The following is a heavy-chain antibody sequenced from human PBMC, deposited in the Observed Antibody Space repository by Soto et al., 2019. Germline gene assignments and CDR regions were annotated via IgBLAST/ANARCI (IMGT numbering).Heavy chain of an antibody. CDR3: AKGDSSWVSWFDP. CDR1: GFTFTAQY. Sequence: QVQVVESGGGVVQPGRSLRLSCAASGFTFTAQYLHWVRKAPGEGLEWMGWINPTTGATRYAQKFQGRVTMTRDTSMSTAYLEVRSLRPDDTAVYYCAKGDSSWVSWFDPWGQGTLVTVSS. J-gene: IGHJ5*02. CDR2: INPTTGAT. V-gene: IGHV1-2*02. D-gene: IGHD6-19*01.